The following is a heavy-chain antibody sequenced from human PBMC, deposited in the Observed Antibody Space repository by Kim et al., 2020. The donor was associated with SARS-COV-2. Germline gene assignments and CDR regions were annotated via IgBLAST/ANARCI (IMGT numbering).Heavy chain of an antibody. V-gene: IGHV3-30*07. Sequence: YADIVKGRFTNYRDKSKNSLYLQMNSLRAEDTAVYYCASDRGKGGRIVDQWGQGTPVTVSS. J-gene: IGHJ4*02. CDR3: ASDRGKGGRIVDQ. D-gene: IGHD3-16*01.